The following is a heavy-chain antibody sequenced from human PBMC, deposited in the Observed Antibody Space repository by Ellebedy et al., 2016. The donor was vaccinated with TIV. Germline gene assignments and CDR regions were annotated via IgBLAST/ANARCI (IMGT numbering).Heavy chain of an antibody. D-gene: IGHD1-26*01. Sequence: SETLSLTCTVSGGSVSTGSLHRNWIRQPLGKGLVWIGYSYYIGTTTYNPSLKSRVTISEDMSKNQFSLRLNSVTAADTAVYYCAGGSYTPYGMDVWGRGTTVIVSS. V-gene: IGHV4-61*01. J-gene: IGHJ6*02. CDR1: GGSVSTGSLH. CDR2: SYYIGTT. CDR3: AGGSYTPYGMDV.